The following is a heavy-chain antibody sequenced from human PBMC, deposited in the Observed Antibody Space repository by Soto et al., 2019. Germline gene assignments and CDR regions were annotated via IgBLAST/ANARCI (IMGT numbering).Heavy chain of an antibody. J-gene: IGHJ6*02. CDR2: ISAYNGNT. CDR3: ARDPGDYGDYAGPWLPRYYYYGMDV. CDR1: GYTFTSYG. Sequence: QVQLVQSGAEVKKPGASVKVSCKASGYTFTSYGISWVRQAPGQGLEWMGWISAYNGNTNYAQKLQGRVTMTTDTSTSTAYMELRSLGSDDTAVYYCARDPGDYGDYAGPWLPRYYYYGMDVWGQGTTVTVSS. D-gene: IGHD4-17*01. V-gene: IGHV1-18*04.